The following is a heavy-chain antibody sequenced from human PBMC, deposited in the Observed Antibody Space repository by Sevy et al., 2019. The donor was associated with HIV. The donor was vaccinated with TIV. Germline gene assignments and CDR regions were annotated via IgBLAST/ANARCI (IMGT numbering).Heavy chain of an antibody. CDR3: AKRGEYYHDSGSFELYYYMDV. D-gene: IGHD3-10*01. J-gene: IGHJ6*03. Sequence: GGSLRLSCAASGFTFIGYGMYWVRQVPGKGLEWVAFIGDDGSDTHYADSVKGRFTISRDNSKYTLYLQMHTLRAEDTAVYYCAKRGEYYHDSGSFELYYYMDVWGKGTTVTVSS. CDR2: IGDDGSDT. CDR1: GFTFIGYG. V-gene: IGHV3-30*02.